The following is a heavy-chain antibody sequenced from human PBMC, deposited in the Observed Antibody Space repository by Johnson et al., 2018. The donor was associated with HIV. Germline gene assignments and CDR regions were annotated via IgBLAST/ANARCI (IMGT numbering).Heavy chain of an antibody. CDR3: ARDSVRERQLPDGFDI. Sequence: VQLVESGGGLVQPGGSLRLSCAASGFTFSSFAMSWVRQAPGKGLEWVSGISSIGGSTYYADSVKGRFTISRDNSKNTLYLKINSLRAEDTAVYYCARDSVRERQLPDGFDIWGQGTMVTVSS. V-gene: IGHV3-23*04. CDR1: GFTFSSFA. J-gene: IGHJ3*02. D-gene: IGHD1-1*01. CDR2: ISSIGGST.